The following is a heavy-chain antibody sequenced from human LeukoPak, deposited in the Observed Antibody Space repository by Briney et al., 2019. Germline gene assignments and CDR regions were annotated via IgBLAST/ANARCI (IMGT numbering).Heavy chain of an antibody. CDR3: ARDVRVSYYGSGSYYYYYYYGMDV. CDR2: ISSSGSTI. Sequence: PGESLRLTCAASGFTFSSYEMTWIRQAPGKGLEWVSYISSSGSTIYYAVSVKGRFTISRDNAEKSLYLPMNRLRAEDTAVYYCARDVRVSYYGSGSYYYYYYYGMDVWGQGTTVTVSS. J-gene: IGHJ6*02. CDR1: GFTFSSYE. D-gene: IGHD3-10*01. V-gene: IGHV3-48*03.